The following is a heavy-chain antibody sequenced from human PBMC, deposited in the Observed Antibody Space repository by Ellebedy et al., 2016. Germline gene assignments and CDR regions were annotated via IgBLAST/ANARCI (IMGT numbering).Heavy chain of an antibody. J-gene: IGHJ4*02. CDR3: ARQETVMGAGAFDY. CDR2: IYTSGST. D-gene: IGHD4-11*01. Sequence: SETLSLXCTVSGGSISSYYWSWIRQPAGKGLEWIGRIYTSGSTNYNPSLKSRVTMSVDTSKNQFSLKLSSVTAADTAVYYCARQETVMGAGAFDYWGQGTLVTVSS. CDR1: GGSISSYY. V-gene: IGHV4-4*07.